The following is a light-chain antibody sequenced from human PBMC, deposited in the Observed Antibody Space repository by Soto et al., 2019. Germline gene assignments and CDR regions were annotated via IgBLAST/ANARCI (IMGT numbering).Light chain of an antibody. CDR3: QSYDTNLGVV. Sequence: QSALTQPPSVSGAPGQRVTISCTGSNSNIGARYDVQWYQQLPGTAPKLLIHGNTNRPSGVPDRFSGSKSGTSASLAITGLQPDDEADYYCQSYDTNLGVVFGGGTQLTVL. J-gene: IGLJ2*01. V-gene: IGLV1-40*01. CDR2: GNT. CDR1: NSNIGARYD.